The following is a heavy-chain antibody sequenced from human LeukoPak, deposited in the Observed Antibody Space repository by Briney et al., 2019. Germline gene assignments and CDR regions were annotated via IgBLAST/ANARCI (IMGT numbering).Heavy chain of an antibody. D-gene: IGHD2-15*01. J-gene: IGHJ4*02. CDR2: ISGSGGST. CDR1: GVTFSSYA. CDR3: AKARYCSGGSCYFDY. V-gene: IGHV3-23*01. Sequence: GGSLRLSCAASGVTFSSYAMTWVRQAPGKGLEWVSAISGSGGSTYYADSVKGRFTISRDNSKNTLYLQMNSLRAEDTAIYYCAKARYCSGGSCYFDYWGQGTLVTVSS.